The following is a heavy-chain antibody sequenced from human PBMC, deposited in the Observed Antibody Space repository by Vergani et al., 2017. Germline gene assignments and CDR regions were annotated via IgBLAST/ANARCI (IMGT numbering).Heavy chain of an antibody. D-gene: IGHD1-1*01. Sequence: EVELVQSGPEMRKPGELLHISCKGSEYSFGNYLIGWVRQMPGKGLEWTGIIYPADSDTKYSPSFQGQVTISADKSISTAFLQWDSLKASDTALYYCARHTTYTDSWGQGTLVTVSS. J-gene: IGHJ4*02. CDR3: ARHTTYTDS. V-gene: IGHV5-51*01. CDR1: EYSFGNYL. CDR2: IYPADSDT.